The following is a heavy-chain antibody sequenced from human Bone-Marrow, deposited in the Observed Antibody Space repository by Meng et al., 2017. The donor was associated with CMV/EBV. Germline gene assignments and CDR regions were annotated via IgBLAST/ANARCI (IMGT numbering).Heavy chain of an antibody. J-gene: IGHJ5*02. V-gene: IGHV4-39*07. D-gene: IGHD3-3*01. CDR2: IYYSGST. Sequence: ESLKISCTVSGGSISSSSYYWGWIRQPPGKGLEWIGSIYYSGSTYYNPSLKSRVTISVDTSKNQFSLKLSSVTAADTAVYYCARTRKEWLFINWFDPWGQGTLVTVSS. CDR1: GGSISSSSYY. CDR3: ARTRKEWLFINWFDP.